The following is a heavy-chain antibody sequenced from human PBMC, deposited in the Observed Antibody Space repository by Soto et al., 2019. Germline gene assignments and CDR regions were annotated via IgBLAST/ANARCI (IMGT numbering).Heavy chain of an antibody. CDR3: AKTYYDFWSGYAGGPY. CDR2: ISGSGGST. V-gene: IGHV3-23*01. D-gene: IGHD3-3*01. J-gene: IGHJ4*02. CDR1: GFTFSSYA. Sequence: GGSLRLSCAASGFTFSSYAMSWVRQGPGKGLEWVSAISGSGGSTYYADSVKGRFTISRDNSKNTLYLQMNSLRAEDTAVYYCAKTYYDFWSGYAGGPYWGQGTLVTVSS.